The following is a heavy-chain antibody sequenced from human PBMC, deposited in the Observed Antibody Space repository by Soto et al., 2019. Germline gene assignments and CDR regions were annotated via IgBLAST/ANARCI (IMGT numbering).Heavy chain of an antibody. V-gene: IGHV3-74*01. Sequence: PGGSLRLSCASSGVPFSSYWMHWVRQAPGKGLVWVSRINGDGSTTTYADSVKGRFIISRDNAKNMLYLQMNSLTAEDTAVYYCARPRYDGSGTPFDHWGQGTLVTVSS. D-gene: IGHD3-22*01. CDR3: ARPRYDGSGTPFDH. CDR2: INGDGSTT. J-gene: IGHJ4*02. CDR1: GVPFSSYW.